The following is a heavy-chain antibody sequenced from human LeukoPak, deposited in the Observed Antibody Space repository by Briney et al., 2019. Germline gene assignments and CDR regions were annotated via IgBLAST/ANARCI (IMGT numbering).Heavy chain of an antibody. D-gene: IGHD3-16*02. CDR2: MNPNSGNT. CDR3: ARPYVWGSYRYSGFDY. V-gene: IGHV1-8*01. Sequence: ASVKVSCKASGYTFTSYDINWVRQATGQGLELMGWMNPNSGNTGYAQKFQGRVTMTRNTSISTAYMELSSLRSEDTAVYYCARPYVWGSYRYSGFDYWGQGTLVTVSS. CDR1: GYTFTSYD. J-gene: IGHJ4*02.